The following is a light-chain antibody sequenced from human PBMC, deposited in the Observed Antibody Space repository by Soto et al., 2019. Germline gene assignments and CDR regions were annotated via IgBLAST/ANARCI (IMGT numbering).Light chain of an antibody. Sequence: QSVLTQPPSASATPGQRVSISCSGRSSNIGTNYVSWFQQLPGTAPKLLIYGNDQRPSGVPDRFSGSKSGTSASLAISGLRSEDEADYYCAAWDDSLSGVLFGGGTQLTVL. CDR3: AAWDDSLSGVL. J-gene: IGLJ2*01. V-gene: IGLV1-47*01. CDR1: SSNIGTNY. CDR2: GND.